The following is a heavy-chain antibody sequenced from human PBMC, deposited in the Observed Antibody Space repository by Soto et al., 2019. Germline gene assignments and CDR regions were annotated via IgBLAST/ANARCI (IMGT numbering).Heavy chain of an antibody. D-gene: IGHD3-10*01. CDR3: AKGRGGSGSLTPRVDF. Sequence: EVQLLESGGGLVQPGGSLRLSCAASGFTFNNYAMTWVRQAPGKGLEWVSAISGGGDTTSYEDSVKGRFTVSRDGSKNRLYLQMSSLRAEDTALYSCAKGRGGSGSLTPRVDFWGQGTLVTVSS. CDR1: GFTFNNYA. CDR2: ISGGGDTT. J-gene: IGHJ4*02. V-gene: IGHV3-23*01.